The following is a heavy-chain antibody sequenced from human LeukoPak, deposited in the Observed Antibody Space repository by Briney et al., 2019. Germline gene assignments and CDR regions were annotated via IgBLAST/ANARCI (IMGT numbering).Heavy chain of an antibody. Sequence: TGGSLRLSCAASGFTFGSFSITWVRQAPGKGLEWVSTVSNSGGSRYHADSVKGRFTISRDNSQNTLFLQMNSLRGGDTAVYYCAKDGLSGYNFDYWGQGTLVSVFS. CDR1: GFTFGSFS. V-gene: IGHV3-23*01. J-gene: IGHJ4*02. CDR3: AKDGLSGYNFDY. CDR2: VSNSGGSR. D-gene: IGHD5-24*01.